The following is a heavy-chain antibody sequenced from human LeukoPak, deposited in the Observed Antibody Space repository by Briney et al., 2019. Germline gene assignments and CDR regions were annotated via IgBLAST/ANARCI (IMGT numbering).Heavy chain of an antibody. CDR1: GYTFTSNY. CDR2: IYPRDGST. J-gene: IGHJ4*02. Sequence: ASVKASCKASGYTFTSNYIHWVRQAPGQGLEWMGMIYPRDGSTSYAQKFQGRVTVTRDASTSTVHMELSGLRSEDTAVYYCARDQEGFDYWGQGTLVTVSS. V-gene: IGHV1-46*01. CDR3: ARDQEGFDY.